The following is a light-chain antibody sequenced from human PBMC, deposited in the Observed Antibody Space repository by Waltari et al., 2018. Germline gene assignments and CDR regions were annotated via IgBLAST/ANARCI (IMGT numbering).Light chain of an antibody. CDR1: SSDVGGYNY. CDR2: DVS. Sequence: QSALTQPASVSGSPGQSITISCTGTSSDVGGYNYVSWYQQHPGKAPKRMIYDVSKRRSGASNRVAGYKSGNTPSLTISGLQAEDETDYYFSSYTSSSTDVFGTGTKVTVL. CDR3: SSYTSSSTDV. J-gene: IGLJ1*01. V-gene: IGLV2-14*01.